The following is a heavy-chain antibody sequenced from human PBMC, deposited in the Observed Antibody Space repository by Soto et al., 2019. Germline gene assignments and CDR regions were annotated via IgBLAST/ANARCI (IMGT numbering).Heavy chain of an antibody. D-gene: IGHD2-15*01. CDR2: IYTGNGNT. V-gene: IGHV1-3*05. CDR3: ARDRCRGGGCFNFYY. J-gene: IGHJ4*02. Sequence: QVQLVQSGAEERKPGASVKVSCKASGYTFTTYAMHWVRQAPGQRLEWMGWIYTGNGNTKYSQKFQGRVTITRHTSASTAYMELTSLRSEDTAVYYCARDRCRGGGCFNFYYWGQGALVTVSS. CDR1: GYTFTTYA.